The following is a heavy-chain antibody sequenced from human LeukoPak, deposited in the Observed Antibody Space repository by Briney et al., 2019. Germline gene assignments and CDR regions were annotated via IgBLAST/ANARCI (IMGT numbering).Heavy chain of an antibody. V-gene: IGHV3-30*18. J-gene: IGHJ2*01. CDR3: AKGTYYYGSTESTGSWYFDL. CDR2: ISYDGSNK. Sequence: AGRSLRLSCAASGFTFSSYGMHWVRQAPGKGLEWVAVISYDGSNKYYADFVKGRFTISRDNSKNTLYLQMNSLRAEDTAVYYCAKGTYYYGSTESTGSWYFDLWGRGTLVTVSS. CDR1: GFTFSSYG. D-gene: IGHD3-10*01.